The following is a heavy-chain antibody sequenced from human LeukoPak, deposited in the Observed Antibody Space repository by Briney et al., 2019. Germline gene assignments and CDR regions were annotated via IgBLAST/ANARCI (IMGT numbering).Heavy chain of an antibody. Sequence: GGSLRLSCAVSGLSFRNYWMHWVRQAPGKGLVWVARTNLHGTAVDYADSVKGRFTISRDNAKNTLFLQMNSLRAEDTAVYYCASAYTYVRLGDHWGQGTLVTVSS. CDR1: GLSFRNYW. CDR2: TNLHGTAV. J-gene: IGHJ4*02. D-gene: IGHD3-16*01. V-gene: IGHV3-74*01. CDR3: ASAYTYVRLGDH.